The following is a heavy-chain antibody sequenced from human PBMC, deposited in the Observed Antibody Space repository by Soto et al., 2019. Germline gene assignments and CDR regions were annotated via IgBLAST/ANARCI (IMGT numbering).Heavy chain of an antibody. V-gene: IGHV4-34*01. CDR2: INHSGST. D-gene: IGHD6-6*01. CDR1: GGYFCGYY. J-gene: IGHJ5*02. CDR3: ARAPVSQLAPYNWFDP. Sequence: SETLSLTCAVYGGYFCGYYWSWIRQPPGKGLEWIGEINHSGSTNYNPSLKSRVTISVDTSKNQFSLKLSSVTAADTAVYYCARAPVSQLAPYNWFDPWGQGTLVTVSS.